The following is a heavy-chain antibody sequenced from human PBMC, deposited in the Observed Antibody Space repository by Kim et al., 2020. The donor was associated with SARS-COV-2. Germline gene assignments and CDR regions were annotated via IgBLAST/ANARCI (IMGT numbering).Heavy chain of an antibody. D-gene: IGHD3-22*01. CDR1: GGSISSGDYY. CDR3: ARMGSSGSRGAFDI. Sequence: SETLSLTCTVSGGSISSGDYYWSWIRQPPGKGLEWIGYIYYSGSTYYNPSLKSRVTISVDTSKNQFSLKLSSVTAADTAVYYCARMGSSGSRGAFDIWGQGTMVTVSS. V-gene: IGHV4-30-4*01. CDR2: IYYSGST. J-gene: IGHJ3*02.